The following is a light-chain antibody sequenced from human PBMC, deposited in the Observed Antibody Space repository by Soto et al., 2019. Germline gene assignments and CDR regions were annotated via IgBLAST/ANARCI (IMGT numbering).Light chain of an antibody. J-gene: IGLJ1*01. CDR3: QVCDTSTDHYV. CDR1: SNGSKS. Sequence: SYELTQPPSVSVDPGKTAKITCGGRSNGSKSVHWYRQRPGQAHLRVIYYDTRRPSGIPERFSASNSGNTATLTIGRVEAGDEADYYWQVCDTSTDHYVLGTGTKVTVL. CDR2: YDT. V-gene: IGLV3-21*04.